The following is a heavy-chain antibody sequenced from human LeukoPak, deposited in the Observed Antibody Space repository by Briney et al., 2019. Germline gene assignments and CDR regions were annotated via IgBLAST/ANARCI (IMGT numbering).Heavy chain of an antibody. Sequence: GGSLRLSCAASGFTFSSYGMHWVRQAPGKGLEWVAVIWYDGSNKYYADSVKGRFTISRDNSKNTLYLQMNSLRAEDTAVYYCAKYPGGTNAFDIWGQGTMVTVSS. D-gene: IGHD3-16*01. J-gene: IGHJ3*02. V-gene: IGHV3-33*06. CDR1: GFTFSSYG. CDR2: IWYDGSNK. CDR3: AKYPGGTNAFDI.